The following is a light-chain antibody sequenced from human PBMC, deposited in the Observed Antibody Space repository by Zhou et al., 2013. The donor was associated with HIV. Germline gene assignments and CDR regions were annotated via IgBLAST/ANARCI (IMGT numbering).Light chain of an antibody. CDR3: QQYDNSPPYT. V-gene: IGKV3-20*01. CDR1: QSVNSNY. Sequence: EIVLTQSPDTLSLSPGERATLSCRASQSVNSNYIAWYLQKPGQAPRLLIYGGFSRATGIPDRFSGSGSGTDFTFTISRLEPEDFAVYYCQQYDNSPPYTFGQGTKVEIK. J-gene: IGKJ2*01. CDR2: GGF.